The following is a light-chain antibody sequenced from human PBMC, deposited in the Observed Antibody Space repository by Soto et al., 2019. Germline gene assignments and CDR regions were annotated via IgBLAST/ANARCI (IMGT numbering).Light chain of an antibody. J-gene: IGLJ2*01. V-gene: IGLV2-14*01. Sequence: QSALTQPASVSGSPGQSITISCTGTSSDVGGYDYVSWYQQYPDKAPKLMIFEVSNRPSGVSNRFSGSKSGNTASLTISGLQTEDEADYYCSAYAGGSVLFGGGTKVTVL. CDR1: SSDVGGYDY. CDR2: EVS. CDR3: SAYAGGSVL.